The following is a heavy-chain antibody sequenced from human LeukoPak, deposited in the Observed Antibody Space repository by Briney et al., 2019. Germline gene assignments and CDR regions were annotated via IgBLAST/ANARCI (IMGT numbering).Heavy chain of an antibody. CDR1: GYTFTSYY. J-gene: IGHJ4*02. V-gene: IGHV1-46*01. D-gene: IGHD2-15*01. Sequence: ASVKVSCKASGYTFTSYYMHWVRQAPGQGLEWMGIINPSGGSTSYAQKFQGRVTMTRDTSTSTVYMELSSLRSEDTAVYYCARASIVVVVAATLDYWGQGTLVTVSS. CDR2: INPSGGST. CDR3: ARASIVVVVAATLDY.